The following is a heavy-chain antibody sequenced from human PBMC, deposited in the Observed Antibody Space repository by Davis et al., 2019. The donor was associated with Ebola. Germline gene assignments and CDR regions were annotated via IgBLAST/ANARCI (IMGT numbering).Heavy chain of an antibody. D-gene: IGHD4-17*01. CDR3: ARASYGDPGGVDY. J-gene: IGHJ4*02. V-gene: IGHV4-59*01. Sequence: PSETLSLTCTVSGGSISSYYWSWIRQPPGKGLEWIGYIYYSGSTNYNPSLKSRVTISVDTSKNQFSLKLSSVTAADTAVYYCARASYGDPGGVDYWGQGTLVTVSS. CDR1: GGSISSYY. CDR2: IYYSGST.